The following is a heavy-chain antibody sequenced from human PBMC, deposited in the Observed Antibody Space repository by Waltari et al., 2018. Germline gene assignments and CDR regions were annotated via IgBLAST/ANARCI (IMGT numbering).Heavy chain of an antibody. D-gene: IGHD6-6*01. CDR2: TRNKANSYTT. V-gene: IGHV3-72*01. J-gene: IGHJ6*02. Sequence: EVQLVESGGGLVQPGGSLRLSCAASGFTFSDHYMDWVRQAPGKGLEWVGRTRNKANSYTTESAASVKGRFTISRDDSKNSLYLQMNSLRAEDTAVYYCAKDQWGAARPYYYYYGMDVWGQGTTVTVSS. CDR1: GFTFSDHY. CDR3: AKDQWGAARPYYYYYGMDV.